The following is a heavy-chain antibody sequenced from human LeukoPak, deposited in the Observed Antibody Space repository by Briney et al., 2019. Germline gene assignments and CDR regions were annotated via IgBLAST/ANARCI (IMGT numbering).Heavy chain of an antibody. D-gene: IGHD2-2*02. J-gene: IGHJ4*02. CDR1: GYSISSGYY. CDR2: IYHSGST. CDR3: ARAGLRYCSSTSCYNFDY. Sequence: SETLSLTCAVSGYSISSGYYWGWIRQPPGKGLEWIGSIYHSGSTYYNPSLKSRVTISVDTSKNRFSLKLSSVTAADTAVYYCARAGLRYCSSTSCYNFDYWGQGTLVTVSS. V-gene: IGHV4-38-2*01.